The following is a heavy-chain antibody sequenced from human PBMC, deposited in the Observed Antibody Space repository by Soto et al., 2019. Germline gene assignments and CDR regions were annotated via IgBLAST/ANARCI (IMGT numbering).Heavy chain of an antibody. Sequence: GGSLRLSCAASGFTFSNYGMHWVRQAPGKGLEWVAFISDDGSNKYYADSMKGRFTMSRDNSKRTLYLQMSSLRVEDTAVYYCTREGSWDVFDIWRQGTMVTVS. V-gene: IGHV3-30*03. J-gene: IGHJ3*02. D-gene: IGHD1-26*01. CDR2: ISDDGSNK. CDR1: GFTFSNYG. CDR3: TREGSWDVFDI.